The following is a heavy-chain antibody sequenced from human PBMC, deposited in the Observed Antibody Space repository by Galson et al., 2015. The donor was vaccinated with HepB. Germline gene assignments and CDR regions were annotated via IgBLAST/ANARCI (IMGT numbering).Heavy chain of an antibody. CDR2: ISWDGGST. V-gene: IGHV3-43*01. CDR3: AKDHWVAEGGGMDV. D-gene: IGHD3-16*01. J-gene: IGHJ6*02. CDR1: GFTFDDYT. Sequence: SLRLSCAASGFTFDDYTMHWVRQAPGKGLEWVSLISWDGGSTYYADSVKGRFTISRDNSKNSLYLQMNSLRTEDTALYYCAKDHWVAEGGGMDVWGQGTTVTVSS.